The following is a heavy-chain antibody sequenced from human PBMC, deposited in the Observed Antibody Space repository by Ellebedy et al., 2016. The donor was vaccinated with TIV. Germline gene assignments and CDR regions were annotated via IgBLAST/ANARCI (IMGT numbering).Heavy chain of an antibody. CDR1: GDSISGYY. V-gene: IGHV4-59*01. Sequence: MPSETLSLTCTVSGDSISGYYWSWIRQPPGKGLEWIGYIYSSGSGECNPSLKSRVTMSVDTSRGQFSLRLNSVTAADTAVYYCARSGGWYTPYDYWGQGTLVTVSS. J-gene: IGHJ4*02. CDR3: ARSGGWYTPYDY. CDR2: IYSSGSG. D-gene: IGHD6-19*01.